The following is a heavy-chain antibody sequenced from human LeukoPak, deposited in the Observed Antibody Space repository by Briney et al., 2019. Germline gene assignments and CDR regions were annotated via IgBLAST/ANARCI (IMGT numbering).Heavy chain of an antibody. CDR1: GFTFSTYA. Sequence: GGSLRLSCAASGFTFSTYAMTWVRQAPGKGLEWVSAISDRGDKTHYADSVKGRFTISRDNSNNTVYLLMSSLRAEDTAIYYCAKDWSCDYWGQGTLVTVSS. CDR3: AKDWSCDY. CDR2: ISDRGDKT. D-gene: IGHD1-26*01. J-gene: IGHJ4*02. V-gene: IGHV3-23*01.